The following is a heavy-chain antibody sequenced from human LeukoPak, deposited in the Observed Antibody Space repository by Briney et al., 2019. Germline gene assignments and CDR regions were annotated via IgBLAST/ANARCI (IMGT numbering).Heavy chain of an antibody. CDR1: GFDFSSNW. Sequence: GGSLRLSCAASGFDFSSNWMHWVRHAPGQGLVWVSRIKGDGISTNYADAVKGRFTISRDNSKNTLYLQMYSLRAEDTAIYYCAKAPPYTKYFDYWGQGTLLTVSS. D-gene: IGHD1-1*01. V-gene: IGHV3-74*01. CDR3: AKAPPYTKYFDY. J-gene: IGHJ4*02. CDR2: IKGDGIST.